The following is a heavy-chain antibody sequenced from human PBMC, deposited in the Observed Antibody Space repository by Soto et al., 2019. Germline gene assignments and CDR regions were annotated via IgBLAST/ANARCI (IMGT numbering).Heavy chain of an antibody. CDR1: GGSISGAGDC. D-gene: IGHD7-27*01. J-gene: IGHJ4*02. Sequence: FAGGSISGAGDCSICKQQPLGGGLEWIGYIYHSGTFLKHPSLKTRLTMSLDRSNNQFSLTLNSVTAADTAVYYCARDYVTGDRFDYWRQASLVT. CDR2: IYHSGTF. CDR3: ARDYVTGDRFDY. V-gene: IGHV4-30-2*01.